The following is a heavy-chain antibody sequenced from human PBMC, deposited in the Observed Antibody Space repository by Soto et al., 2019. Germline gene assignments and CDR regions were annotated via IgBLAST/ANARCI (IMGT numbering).Heavy chain of an antibody. CDR3: ARLNSRASGNYYNVAY. CDR2: IDPSDSYT. J-gene: IGHJ4*02. D-gene: IGHD3-10*01. CDR1: GYSFTSYW. V-gene: IGHV5-10-1*01. Sequence: PGESLKISCKGSGYSFTSYWISWVRQMPGKGLEWMGRIDPSDSYTRYSPSFQGHVTISADKSISTAYLQWSSLKASDTAMYYCARLNSRASGNYYNVAYWGQGTLVTVSS.